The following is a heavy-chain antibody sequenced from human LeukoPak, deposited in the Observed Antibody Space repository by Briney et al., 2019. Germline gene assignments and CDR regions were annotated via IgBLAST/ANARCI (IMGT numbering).Heavy chain of an antibody. V-gene: IGHV4-59*08. CDR1: RVSISDYD. Sequence: SETLSLTCTVARVSISDYDWSWIRQPPGKGLEWIGFISYSGSTTYNPALKSRVTMSRDTSKNQFSLELSSVTAADTAVYYCARQGSGRSSDYWGQGTLVTVSS. J-gene: IGHJ4*02. CDR3: ARQGSGRSSDY. CDR2: ISYSGST. D-gene: IGHD1-26*01.